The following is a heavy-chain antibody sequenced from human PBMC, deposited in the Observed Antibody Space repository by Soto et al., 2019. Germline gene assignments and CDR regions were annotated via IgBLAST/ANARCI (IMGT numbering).Heavy chain of an antibody. D-gene: IGHD3-22*01. CDR1: GYTFNYYG. J-gene: IGHJ4*02. Sequence: AAVKVSCKASGYTFNYYGISWVRQAPGQGLEWVGWISAHNGDTKYAQNLQGRLTLTTDTSTSTAYMELTSLTSDDTAVYYCARDWSRYFDSSGLMWFYWGQGTLVTVSS. CDR2: ISAHNGDT. CDR3: ARDWSRYFDSSGLMWFY. V-gene: IGHV1-18*04.